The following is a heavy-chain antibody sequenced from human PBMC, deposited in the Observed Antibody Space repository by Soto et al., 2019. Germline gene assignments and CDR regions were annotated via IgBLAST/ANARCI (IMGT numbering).Heavy chain of an antibody. CDR3: VRDPGVVAIHYFDF. CDR1: GFTFSSHA. V-gene: IGHV3-23*01. CDR2: IGGSAGST. J-gene: IGHJ4*02. D-gene: IGHD5-12*01. Sequence: EVQLLESGGGLVQPGGSLRLSCAASGFTFSSHAMNWVRQAPGEGLEWVSGIGGSAGSTYYADSVKGRFTISRDNSKNTLYLQMNSLRAEDTAIYYCVRDPGVVAIHYFDFWGQGTLVTVSS.